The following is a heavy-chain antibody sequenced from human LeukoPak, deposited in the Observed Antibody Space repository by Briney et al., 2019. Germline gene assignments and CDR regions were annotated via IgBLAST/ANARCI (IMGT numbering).Heavy chain of an antibody. D-gene: IGHD2-21*01. J-gene: IGHJ6*02. Sequence: GGSLRLSCAASGFTFSDYAMHWVRHAPGKGLEWVAFIRYDGTNKYYADSVKGRFTISRDNAKNSLYLQMNSLRAEDTAAYYCARGVEGNYYGMDVWGQGTTVTVSS. CDR3: ARGVEGNYYGMDV. V-gene: IGHV3-30*02. CDR1: GFTFSDYA. CDR2: IRYDGTNK.